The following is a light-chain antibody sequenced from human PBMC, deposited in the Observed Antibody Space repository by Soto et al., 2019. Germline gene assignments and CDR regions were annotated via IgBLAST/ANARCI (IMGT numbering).Light chain of an antibody. CDR3: QQYRTSPRT. J-gene: IGKJ1*01. V-gene: IGKV3-20*01. CDR2: AAS. Sequence: VLTQSPGTLSLSPGERATLSFRASQSVRGAYLAWYQQKSGQAPRLLIYAASSRATGIPDRFSGTGSGTDFTLTISRLEPEDFAVYYCQQYRTSPRTFGQGTKVDIK. CDR1: QSVRGAY.